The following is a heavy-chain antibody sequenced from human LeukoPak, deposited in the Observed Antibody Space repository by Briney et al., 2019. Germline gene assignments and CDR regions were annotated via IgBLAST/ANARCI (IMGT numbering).Heavy chain of an antibody. CDR1: GFTFSSYW. Sequence: PGGSLRLSCAASGFTFSSYWMHWVRQAPRKGLVWVSRISTDGSSTRYADSAQGRLTISRDNAKNTLYLQMTSLRSEDTAVYYCARGVVVGATSALGHWGQGTLVTVSS. J-gene: IGHJ4*02. CDR3: ARGVVVGATSALGH. CDR2: ISTDGSST. V-gene: IGHV3-74*01. D-gene: IGHD1-26*01.